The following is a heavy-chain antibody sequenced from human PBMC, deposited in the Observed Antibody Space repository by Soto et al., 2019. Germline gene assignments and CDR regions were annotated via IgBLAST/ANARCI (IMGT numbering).Heavy chain of an antibody. D-gene: IGHD3-3*01. CDR2: IYHSGST. J-gene: IGHJ6*02. V-gene: IGHV4-4*02. CDR1: GGSISSSNW. Sequence: SETLSLTCAVSGGSISSSNWWSWVRQPPGKGLEWIGEIYHSGSTNYNPSLKSRVTISVDKSKNQFSLKLSSVTAADTAVYYCARGSTYYDFWSGYYSTYSYYGMDVWGQGTTVTVS. CDR3: ARGSTYYDFWSGYYSTYSYYGMDV.